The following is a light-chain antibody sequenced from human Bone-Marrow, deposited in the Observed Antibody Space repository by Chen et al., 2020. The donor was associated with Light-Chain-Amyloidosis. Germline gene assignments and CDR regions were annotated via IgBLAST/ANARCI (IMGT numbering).Light chain of an antibody. CDR2: LGS. Sequence: DIVMTQSPLSLPVTPGDPASISCRSRQSLLYSNGNNYLDWYLQKPGQSPQLLIYLGSNRASGVPDRFSGSGSGTDFTLKISRVEAEDVGIYYCMQVAQTPITFGQGTRLDIK. CDR3: MQVAQTPIT. J-gene: IGKJ5*01. V-gene: IGKV2-28*01. CDR1: QSLLYSNGNNY.